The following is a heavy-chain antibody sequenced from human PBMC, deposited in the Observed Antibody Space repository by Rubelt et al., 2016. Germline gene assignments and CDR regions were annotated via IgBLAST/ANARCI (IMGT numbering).Heavy chain of an antibody. CDR1: GFPFDDYA. V-gene: IGHV3-74*02. Sequence: EVQLVESGGGVVQPGGSLRLSCAASGFPFDDYAMHWVRQAPGKGLVWVSRINSDGSITSHADSVKGRFTISRDKAKNTLYLLRNRLRAEDTAVYYCARPEMDGEYVTYWGQGTLVTVSS. J-gene: IGHJ4*02. CDR2: INSDGSIT. D-gene: IGHD4-17*01. CDR3: ARPEMDGEYVTY.